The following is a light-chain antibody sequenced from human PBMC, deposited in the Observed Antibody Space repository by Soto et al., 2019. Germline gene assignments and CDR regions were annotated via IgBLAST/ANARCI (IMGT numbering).Light chain of an antibody. CDR1: QGISSY. J-gene: IGKJ1*01. Sequence: AIRMTQSPSSLSASTGDRVTITCRASQGISSYLAWYQQKPGKAPKLLIYAASTLQSGVPSRFSGSGSGTDFTLTISCLQSEDFATYYCQQYYSYLWTFGQGTKVESK. CDR2: AAS. V-gene: IGKV1-8*01. CDR3: QQYYSYLWT.